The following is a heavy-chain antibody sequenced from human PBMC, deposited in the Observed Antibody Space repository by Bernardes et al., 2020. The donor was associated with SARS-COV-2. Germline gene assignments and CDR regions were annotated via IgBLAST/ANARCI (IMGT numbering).Heavy chain of an antibody. J-gene: IGHJ6*02. V-gene: IGHV3-33*01. D-gene: IGHD6-25*01. CDR1: GFTFGDYC. CDR3: AREGMHVNGSPYYVLNV. CDR2: IWPDGSII. Sequence: GGSLRLSCATSGFTFGDYCMHWVRQAPGKGLEWVAIIWPDGSIIYYAASAKGRFTTSRDDSKNMLYLQMGSLRAEDTAVYYCAREGMHVNGSPYYVLNVWGQGTKVTVSS.